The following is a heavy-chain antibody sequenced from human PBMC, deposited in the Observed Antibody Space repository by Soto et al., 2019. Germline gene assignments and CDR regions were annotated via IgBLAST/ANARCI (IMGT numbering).Heavy chain of an antibody. D-gene: IGHD4-17*01. J-gene: IGHJ6*02. CDR1: GGTFSSYA. CDR3: ARGPTVVTPEGYYYYYGMDV. V-gene: IGHV1-69*01. CDR2: IIPIFGTA. Sequence: VQLVQSGAEVKKPGSSVKVSCKASGGTFSSYAISWVRQAPGQGLEWMGGIIPIFGTANYAQKFQGRVTITAVESTSTAYRELSSLRAEDTAVYDCARGPTVVTPEGYYYYYGMDVWVQGTTVTASS.